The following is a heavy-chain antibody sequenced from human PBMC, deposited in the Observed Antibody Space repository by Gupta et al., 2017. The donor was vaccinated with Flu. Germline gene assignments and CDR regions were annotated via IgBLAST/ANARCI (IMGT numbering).Heavy chain of an antibody. CDR3: ARETAEEETEHHIDF. D-gene: IGHD1-1*01. CDR2: ISTDGSIK. CDR1: G. V-gene: IGHV3-74*01. Sequence: GRHWVRQATGKGLVWVSRISTDGSIKNYAIAGKGRFTISRDNAKNSVYLQMKSITADDKAVDYCARETAEEETEHHIDFWGQGARVTVSS. J-gene: IGHJ4*02.